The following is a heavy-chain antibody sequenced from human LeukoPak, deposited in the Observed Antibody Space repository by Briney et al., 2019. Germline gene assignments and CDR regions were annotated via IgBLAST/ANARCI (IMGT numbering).Heavy chain of an antibody. V-gene: IGHV3-74*01. CDR3: ARDGYDFWSGYYYYYYYMDV. J-gene: IGHJ6*03. CDR1: GFTFSSYW. CDR2: INSDGSST. Sequence: GGSLRLSCAASGFTFSSYWMHWVRQAPGKGLVWVSRINSDGSSTSYADSVKGRFTISRDNAKNTLYLQMNSLRAEDTAVYYCARDGYDFWSGYYYYYYYMDVWGKGTTVTVCS. D-gene: IGHD3-3*01.